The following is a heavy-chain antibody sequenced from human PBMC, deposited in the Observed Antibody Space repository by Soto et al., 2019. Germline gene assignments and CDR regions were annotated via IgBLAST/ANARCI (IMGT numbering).Heavy chain of an antibody. D-gene: IGHD4-17*01. CDR1: GYSFTSYW. Sequence: PGESLKISCKGSGYSFTSYWIGWVRQMPGKGLEWMGIIYPGGSDTRYSPSFQGQVTISADKSISTAYLQWSSLKASDTAMYHCARHQHGDYVEYAFDIWGQGTMVTVSS. CDR3: ARHQHGDYVEYAFDI. J-gene: IGHJ3*02. CDR2: IYPGGSDT. V-gene: IGHV5-51*01.